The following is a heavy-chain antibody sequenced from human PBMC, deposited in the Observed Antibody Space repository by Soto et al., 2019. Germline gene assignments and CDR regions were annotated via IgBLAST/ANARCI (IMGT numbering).Heavy chain of an antibody. D-gene: IGHD2-8*01. V-gene: IGHV3-9*01. Sequence: EVKLVESGGGLVQPGRSLRLSCAASGFTFDDYAMHWVRQAPGKGLEWVSGISWNNGIIGYADSVKCRFTISRDNAKNSLNLQLNSLIAKDTALYYCAKDVRAIGYCTPTTWYEVFDFRGQGTRVTVSS. CDR2: ISWNNGII. CDR1: GFTFDDYA. CDR3: AKDVRAIGYCTPTTWYEVFDF. J-gene: IGHJ4*02.